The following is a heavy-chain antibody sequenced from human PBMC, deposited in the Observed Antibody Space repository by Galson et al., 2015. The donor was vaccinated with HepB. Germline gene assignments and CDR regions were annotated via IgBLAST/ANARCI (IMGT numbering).Heavy chain of an antibody. CDR2: ISYDGSNK. D-gene: IGHD2-15*01. CDR3: AKDWNYCSGGSCYSRYYYYGMDV. Sequence: SLRLSCAASGFTFSSYAMHWVRQAPGKGLEWVAVISYDGSNKYYADSVKGRFTISRDNSKNTLYLQMNSLRAEDTAVYYCAKDWNYCSGGSCYSRYYYYGMDVWGQGTTVTVSS. CDR1: GFTFSSYA. V-gene: IGHV3-30*04. J-gene: IGHJ6*02.